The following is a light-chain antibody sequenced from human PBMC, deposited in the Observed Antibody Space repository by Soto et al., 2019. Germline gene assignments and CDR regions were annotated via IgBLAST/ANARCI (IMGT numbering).Light chain of an antibody. Sequence: QSALTPPASVSGSPGQSITLSCTGTYNDVGGYESVSWYQQYAGRAPRLIIYDVSNRPSGVSGRFSGSKFGNTASLTISGLRAEDEADYYCNSYTSSSLYVFGTGTKLTVL. CDR2: DVS. J-gene: IGLJ1*01. CDR1: YNDVGGYES. V-gene: IGLV2-14*01. CDR3: NSYTSSSLYV.